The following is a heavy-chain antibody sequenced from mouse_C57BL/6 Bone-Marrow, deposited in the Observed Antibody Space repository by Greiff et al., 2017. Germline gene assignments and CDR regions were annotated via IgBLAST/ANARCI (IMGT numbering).Heavy chain of an antibody. CDR1: GFNIKNTY. Sequence: VQLQQSVAELVRPGASVKLSCTASGFNIKNTYMHWVKQRPEQGLEWIGRIDPANGNTKYAPKFQGKATITADTSSNTAYLQLSSLTSEDTAIYYCDSLHYDGSSSYYFDYGGQGTTLTVSS. J-gene: IGHJ2*01. CDR2: IDPANGNT. CDR3: DSLHYDGSSSYYFDY. D-gene: IGHD1-1*01. V-gene: IGHV14-3*01.